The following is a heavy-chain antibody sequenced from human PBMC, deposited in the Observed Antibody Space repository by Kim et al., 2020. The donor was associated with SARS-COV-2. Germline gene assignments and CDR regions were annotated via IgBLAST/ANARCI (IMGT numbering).Heavy chain of an antibody. J-gene: IGHJ4*02. D-gene: IGHD6-13*01. V-gene: IGHV4-61*07. Sequence: YNPSLKSRVSISIDPSKNQFSLKLTSVTAADTAVYYCARQGSGSAAGSVDYWGQGTLVTVSS. CDR3: ARQGSGSAAGSVDY.